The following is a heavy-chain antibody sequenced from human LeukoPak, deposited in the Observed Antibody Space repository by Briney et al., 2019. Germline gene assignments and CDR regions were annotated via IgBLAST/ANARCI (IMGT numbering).Heavy chain of an antibody. D-gene: IGHD2-2*02. V-gene: IGHV4-39*01. CDR2: IYYSGST. CDR1: GGSISSSSYY. CDR3: ARGSVVPAAIYYYYYMDV. J-gene: IGHJ6*03. Sequence: SETLSLTCTVSGGSISSSSYYWGWIRQPPGKGLEWIGSIYYSGSTYYNPSLKSRVAISVDTSKNQFSLKLSSVTAADTAVYYCARGSVVPAAIYYYYYMDVWGKGTTVTVSS.